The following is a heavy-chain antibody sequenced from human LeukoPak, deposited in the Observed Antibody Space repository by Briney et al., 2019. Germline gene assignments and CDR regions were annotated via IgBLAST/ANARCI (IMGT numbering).Heavy chain of an antibody. J-gene: IGHJ6*03. CDR1: GFTFSSYG. D-gene: IGHD3-22*01. V-gene: IGHV3-30*18. CDR3: AKVRYYDSALYYYYMDV. CDR2: ISYDGSNK. Sequence: GGSLRLSCAASGFTFSSYGMHWVRQAPGKGLEWVAVISYDGSNKYYADSVKGRFTISRDNSKNTLYLQMNSLRAEDTAVYYCAKVRYYDSALYYYYMDVWGKGTTVTVSS.